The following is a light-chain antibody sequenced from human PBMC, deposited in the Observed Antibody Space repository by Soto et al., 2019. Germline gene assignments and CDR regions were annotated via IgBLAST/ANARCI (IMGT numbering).Light chain of an antibody. CDR1: QGIRND. CDR3: LQDYNYPPT. CDR2: AAS. V-gene: IGKV1-6*01. J-gene: IGKJ1*01. Sequence: AIQMTQSPSSLSASVGDKVTITCRASQGIRNDLGWYQQKPGRAPKLLIYAASSLQSGVPSRFSGSGSGTDFTLTISSLQPEDFATYYCLQDYNYPPTFGQGTKVDI.